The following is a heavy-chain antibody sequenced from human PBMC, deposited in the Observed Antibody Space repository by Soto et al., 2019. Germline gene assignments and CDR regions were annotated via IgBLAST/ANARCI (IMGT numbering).Heavy chain of an antibody. CDR1: GFTFSSFE. Sequence: EVQLVESGGGLVQPGGSLRLSCAASGFTFSSFEMNWVRQAPGKGLEWLSYISSSADTLYYADSVRGRFTTSRDNAKNSLSLQMNSLRGEDTAIYYCARGPGYSTGWYSDYWGQGTLVTVSS. CDR2: ISSSADTL. D-gene: IGHD6-19*01. J-gene: IGHJ4*02. V-gene: IGHV3-48*03. CDR3: ARGPGYSTGWYSDY.